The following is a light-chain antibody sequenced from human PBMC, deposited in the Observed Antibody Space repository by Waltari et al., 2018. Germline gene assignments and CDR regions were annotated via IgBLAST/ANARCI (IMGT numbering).Light chain of an antibody. V-gene: IGKV3-15*01. Sequence: EIVMTQSPATLSVSPGERATLSCRASQSVNSNLAWYQQKPGQAPRLLIYRASTRATGIPARCSGSGSGTEFTLTISSLQSEDFAVYYCQQYNNWPLTFGGGTKVEIK. J-gene: IGKJ4*01. CDR3: QQYNNWPLT. CDR1: QSVNSN. CDR2: RAS.